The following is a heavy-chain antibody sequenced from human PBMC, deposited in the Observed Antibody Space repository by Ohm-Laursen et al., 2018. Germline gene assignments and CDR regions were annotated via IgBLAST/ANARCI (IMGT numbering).Heavy chain of an antibody. V-gene: IGHV1-18*01. CDR1: GYTFSNYG. CDR2: ISAYNGNT. CDR3: ARDGIVVVVGATHEYFQH. J-gene: IGHJ1*01. D-gene: IGHD2-15*01. Sequence: SVKVSCKASGYTFSNYGLSWVRQAPGQGLEWMGWISAYNGNTNYAQKFQGRVTMTTDTSTSTAYMEVRRLRSDDPAVYYCARDGIVVVVGATHEYFQHWGQGTPVTVSS.